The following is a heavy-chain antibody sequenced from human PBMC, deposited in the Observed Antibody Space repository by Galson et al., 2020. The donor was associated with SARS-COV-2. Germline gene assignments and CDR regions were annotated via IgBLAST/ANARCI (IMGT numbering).Heavy chain of an antibody. CDR3: TTDLFRHYDSSAYYYGESLQH. J-gene: IGHJ1*01. CDR2: IKRKTDGGTT. D-gene: IGHD3-22*01. CDR1: GFTFSNAW. Sequence: GESLKISCAASGFTFSNAWMSWVRQSPGKGLEWVGRIKRKTDGGTTDYAAPVKGRFTISRDDSKNTLYLQMSSLKTEDTAVYFCTTDLFRHYDSSAYYYGESLQHWGQGTLVTVSS. V-gene: IGHV3-15*01.